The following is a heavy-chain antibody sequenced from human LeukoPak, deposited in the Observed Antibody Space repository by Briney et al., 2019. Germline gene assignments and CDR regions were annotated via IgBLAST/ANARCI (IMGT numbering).Heavy chain of an antibody. J-gene: IGHJ6*02. D-gene: IGHD3-10*01. Sequence: PSETLSLTCTVSGGSISSYYWSWIRQPPGKGLEWIGYIYYSGSTNYNPSLKSRVTISVDTSKNQFSLKLSSVTAADTAVYYCARVKRYGSGSYTYYYYYGMDVWGQGTTVTVSS. CDR2: IYYSGST. CDR3: ARVKRYGSGSYTYYYYYGMDV. V-gene: IGHV4-59*01. CDR1: GGSISSYY.